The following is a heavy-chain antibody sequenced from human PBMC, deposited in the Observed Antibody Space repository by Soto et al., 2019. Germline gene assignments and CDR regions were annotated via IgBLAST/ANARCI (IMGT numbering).Heavy chain of an antibody. J-gene: IGHJ5*02. CDR3: ARVPGP. D-gene: IGHD3-10*01. CDR1: GGSISSGGYS. Sequence: SETLSLTCAVSGGSISSGGYSWSWIRQPPGKGMEWIGYIYHSVSTYYNPSLKSRVTISVDRSKNQFSLKLISVTAADTAVYYCARVPGPWGQGTLVTVSS. V-gene: IGHV4-30-2*01. CDR2: IYHSVST.